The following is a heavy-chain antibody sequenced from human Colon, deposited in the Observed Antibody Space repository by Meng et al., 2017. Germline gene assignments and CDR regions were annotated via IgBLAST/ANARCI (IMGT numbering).Heavy chain of an antibody. CDR2: IKQDGSQN. CDR1: GFPFSSYW. Sequence: GASLKISCVASGFPFSSYWMCWVRQAPGKGLEWVANIKQDGSQNYSVDSVQGRFTISRDNAKNSLYLQMNRLRAEETAVYYCASHQWLIRGFDYWGQGTLVTVSS. J-gene: IGHJ4*02. D-gene: IGHD6-19*01. V-gene: IGHV3-7*01. CDR3: ASHQWLIRGFDY.